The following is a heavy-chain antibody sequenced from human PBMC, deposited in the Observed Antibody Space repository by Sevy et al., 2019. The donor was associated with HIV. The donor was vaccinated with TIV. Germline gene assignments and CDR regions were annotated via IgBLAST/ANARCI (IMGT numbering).Heavy chain of an antibody. Sequence: ASVKVSCKASGYTFTSYDINWVRQATGQGLEWMGWMNPNSGNTGYAQKFQGRVTITRNTSISTAYMELSSLRSEDTAGYYWGGGFGGGGGTWGGRYWGQGTLVTVSS. CDR2: MNPNSGNT. J-gene: IGHJ4*02. V-gene: IGHV1-8*03. CDR3: GGGFGGGGGTWGGRY. CDR1: GYTFTSYD. D-gene: IGHD3-16*01.